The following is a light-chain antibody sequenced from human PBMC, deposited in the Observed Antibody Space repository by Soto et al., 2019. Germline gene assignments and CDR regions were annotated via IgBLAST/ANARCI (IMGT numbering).Light chain of an antibody. V-gene: IGKV3-15*01. Sequence: EIVMTQSPATLSVSPGERATLSCRASQSVSSNLAWYQQHPGQAPRLLIYGASTRATGIPARFSGSGSGTEFTLTISILPSEDFAVYYCQQYNNWWTFGQGTKVDI. CDR1: QSVSSN. CDR3: QQYNNWWT. J-gene: IGKJ1*01. CDR2: GAS.